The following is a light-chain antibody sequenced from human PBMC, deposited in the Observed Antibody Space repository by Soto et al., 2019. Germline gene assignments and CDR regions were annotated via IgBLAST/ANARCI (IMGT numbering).Light chain of an antibody. CDR2: GAT. V-gene: IGKV3-15*01. J-gene: IGKJ1*01. Sequence: ETGMTQSPATLSVSPGERATLSCGASQSVNSILAWYQQKLGQAPRDLIYGATTRVTSIPARFSGSRSAKDFILTSTSLQSEDVARYNCQDYNNCPWTFGQGTKVDIK. CDR3: QDYNNCPWT. CDR1: QSVNSI.